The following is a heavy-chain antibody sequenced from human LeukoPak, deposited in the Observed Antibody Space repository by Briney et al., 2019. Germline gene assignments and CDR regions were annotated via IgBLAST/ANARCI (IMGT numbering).Heavy chain of an antibody. J-gene: IGHJ5*02. D-gene: IGHD3-3*01. CDR3: ARPYFDTWSGFWT. Sequence: PGGSRRLAWVAAGFTFGGYWMSWVRQAPGKGLEWVANIKYAGSEKYYVDSVKARFTVSRDNAKNSLYLQLHSLRVDDTGIYYCARPYFDTWSGFWTWGQGTLVTVSS. CDR2: IKYAGSEK. V-gene: IGHV3-7*01. CDR1: GFTFGGYW.